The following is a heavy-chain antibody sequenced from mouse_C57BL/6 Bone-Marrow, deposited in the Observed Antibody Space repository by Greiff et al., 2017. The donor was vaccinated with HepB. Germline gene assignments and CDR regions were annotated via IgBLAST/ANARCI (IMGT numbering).Heavy chain of an antibody. CDR1: GFTFSSYA. CDR2: ISDGGSYT. D-gene: IGHD1-1*01. J-gene: IGHJ2*01. Sequence: EVKLMESGGGLVKPGGSLKLSCAASGFTFSSYAMSWVRQTPEKRLEWVATISDGGSYTYYPDNVKGRFTISRDNAKNNLYLQMSHLKSEDTAMYYCAREREGHITTVVATDYWGQGTTLTVSS. CDR3: AREREGHITTVVATDY. V-gene: IGHV5-4*01.